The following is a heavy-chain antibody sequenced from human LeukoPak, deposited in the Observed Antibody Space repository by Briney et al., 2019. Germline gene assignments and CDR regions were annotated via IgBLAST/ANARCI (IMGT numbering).Heavy chain of an antibody. V-gene: IGHV4-59*01. J-gene: IGHJ3*02. Sequence: PSETLSLTCTVSGGSISNYFWSWIRQPPGKGLEWIGFITYSGSTDHNPSLKSRVTISVDASKNQFSLKLTSVTAADSAVYYCAKTYYDSSGYRGWGGFDIWGQGTMVTVSS. CDR2: ITYSGST. CDR3: AKTYYDSSGYRGWGGFDI. D-gene: IGHD3-22*01. CDR1: GGSISNYF.